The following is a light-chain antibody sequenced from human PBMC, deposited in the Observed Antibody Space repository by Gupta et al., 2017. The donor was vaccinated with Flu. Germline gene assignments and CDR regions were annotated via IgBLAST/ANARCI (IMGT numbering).Light chain of an antibody. CDR2: DAS. CDR1: QSVSTY. Sequence: IVSTQSPATLSSFPGERAILSCRTSQSVSTYLAWYQHKPGQAPRLLIHDASDRATGVPARFSGSGSGTDFTLTISSLEPEDFAIYYCLQRSNWPRAFGQGTKVEIK. CDR3: LQRSNWPRA. J-gene: IGKJ1*01. V-gene: IGKV3-11*01.